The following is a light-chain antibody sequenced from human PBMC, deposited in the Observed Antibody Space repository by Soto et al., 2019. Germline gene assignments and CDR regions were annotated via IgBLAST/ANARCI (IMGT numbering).Light chain of an antibody. V-gene: IGKV3-20*01. CDR1: QSVSSSY. Sequence: EMVLTQSPGTLSLSPGERATLSCRASQSVSSSYLCWYQQKPGQAPRLLIYGASSRSTGIPDRFSGSGSGTDFTLTIIRLEPEDFAVYYCQQYGSSPPYTFGQGTKLEIK. J-gene: IGKJ2*01. CDR3: QQYGSSPPYT. CDR2: GAS.